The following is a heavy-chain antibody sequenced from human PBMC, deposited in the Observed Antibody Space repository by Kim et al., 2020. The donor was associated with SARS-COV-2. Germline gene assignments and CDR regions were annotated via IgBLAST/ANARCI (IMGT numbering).Heavy chain of an antibody. CDR2: ISSSGSTI. Sequence: GGSLRLSCAASGFTFSSYEMNWVRQAPGKGLEWVSYISSSGSTIYYADSVKGRFTISRDNAKNSLYLQMNSLRAEDTAVYYCAREGLSSYGDLLDYWGQGTLVTVSS. CDR3: AREGLSSYGDLLDY. J-gene: IGHJ4*02. V-gene: IGHV3-48*03. CDR1: GFTFSSYE. D-gene: IGHD4-17*01.